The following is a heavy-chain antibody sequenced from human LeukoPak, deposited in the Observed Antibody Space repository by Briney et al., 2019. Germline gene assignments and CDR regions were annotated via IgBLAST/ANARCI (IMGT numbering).Heavy chain of an antibody. CDR1: GYTFTTLD. Sequence: ASVKVSRKASGYTFTTLDINWVRQATGQGLEWMGGMNPNSGNTGYAQKFQGRVTITRDTSTSTAYMELSSLRSEDTAVYYCAKGGITGTLDVWGKGTTVTVSS. CDR3: AKGGITGTLDV. D-gene: IGHD1-20*01. V-gene: IGHV1-8*03. J-gene: IGHJ6*04. CDR2: MNPNSGNT.